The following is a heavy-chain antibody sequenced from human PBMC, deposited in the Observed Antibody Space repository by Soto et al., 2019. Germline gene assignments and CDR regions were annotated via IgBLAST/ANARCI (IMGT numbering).Heavy chain of an antibody. CDR3: ARRYSSSSVTRLGYGMDV. J-gene: IGHJ6*02. Sequence: PSETLSLTCTVSGGSISSSSYYWGWIRQPPWKGLEWIGSIYYSGSTYYNPSLKSRVTISVDTSKNQFSLKLSSVTAADTAVYYCARRYSSSSVTRLGYGMDVWGQGTTVT. CDR1: GGSISSSSYY. D-gene: IGHD6-6*01. V-gene: IGHV4-39*01. CDR2: IYYSGST.